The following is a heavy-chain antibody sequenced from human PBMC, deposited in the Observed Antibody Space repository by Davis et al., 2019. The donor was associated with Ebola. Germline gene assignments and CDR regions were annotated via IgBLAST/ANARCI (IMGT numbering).Heavy chain of an antibody. CDR1: GFIFSGYA. J-gene: IGHJ5*02. CDR2: ISVRSIT. V-gene: IGHV3-23*01. D-gene: IGHD4-17*01. CDR3: AKVHPPTTVTTGWFDP. Sequence: PGGSLRLSCAASGFIFSGYAMSWVRQAPGKGLEWVSSISVRSITYHADSVKGRFTIPRDNSKNTLYLQMNSLRAEDTAVYYCAKVHPPTTVTTGWFDPWGQGTLVTVSS.